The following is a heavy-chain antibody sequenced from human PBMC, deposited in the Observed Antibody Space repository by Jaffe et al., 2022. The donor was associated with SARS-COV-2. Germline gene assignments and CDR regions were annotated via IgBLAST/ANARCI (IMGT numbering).Heavy chain of an antibody. J-gene: IGHJ6*02. CDR3: AADLGNNYGSSGYPQTHYYYYGMDV. CDR2: IVVGSGNT. D-gene: IGHD3-22*01. Sequence: QMQLVQSGPEVKKPGTSVKVSCKASGLTFSNSAMQWVRQARGQRLEWIGWIVVGSGNTNYAQKFQDRVTITRDMSTSTAYMELGSLRSEDTALYYCAADLGNNYGSSGYPQTHYYYYGMDVWGQGTTVTVSS. V-gene: IGHV1-58*02. CDR1: GLTFSNSA.